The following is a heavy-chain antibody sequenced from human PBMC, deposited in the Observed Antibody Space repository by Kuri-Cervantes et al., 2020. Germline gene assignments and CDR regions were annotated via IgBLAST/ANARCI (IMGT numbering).Heavy chain of an antibody. CDR2: IHYSGST. J-gene: IGHJ4*02. D-gene: IGHD3-10*01. V-gene: IGHV4-61*01. CDR3: ARDRELRIFDY. CDR1: GVSVSSDIYY. Sequence: GSLRLSCTVSGVSVSSDIYYWSWIRQPPGKGLECIGYIHYSGSTNYNPSLKSRVTISVDTSKNQFSLKLSSVTAADTAVYYCARDRELRIFDYWGQGTLVTVSS.